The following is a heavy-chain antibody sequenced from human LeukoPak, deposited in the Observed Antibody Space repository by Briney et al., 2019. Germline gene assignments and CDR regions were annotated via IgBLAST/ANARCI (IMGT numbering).Heavy chain of an antibody. J-gene: IGHJ4*02. V-gene: IGHV3-21*01. Sequence: GGSLRLSCAASGFTFSSYSMNWVRQAPGKGLEWVSSISSSSSYMYYADSVKGRFTISRDNAKNSLYLQMNSLRAEDTAVYYCAKNPVAGRTYYFDYWGQGTLVTVSS. D-gene: IGHD6-19*01. CDR3: AKNPVAGRTYYFDY. CDR1: GFTFSSYS. CDR2: ISSSSSYM.